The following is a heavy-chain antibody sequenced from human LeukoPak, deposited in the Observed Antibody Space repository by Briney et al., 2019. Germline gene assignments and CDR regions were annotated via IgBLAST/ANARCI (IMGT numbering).Heavy chain of an antibody. CDR3: ARDFHGNYEGWFDP. Sequence: ASVKVSCKASGYTFIGYQMHWVRQAPGQGLEWVGRINPNTGGTNYAQQFEGRVTMTRDTSISTAYMELSSLTSDDTAVYYCARDFHGNYEGWFDPWGQGTLVTVSS. CDR1: GYTFIGYQ. V-gene: IGHV1-2*02. D-gene: IGHD4-17*01. CDR2: INPNTGGT. J-gene: IGHJ5*02.